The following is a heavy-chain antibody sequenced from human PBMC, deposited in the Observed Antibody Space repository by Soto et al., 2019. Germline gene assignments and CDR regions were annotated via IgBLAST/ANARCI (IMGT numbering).Heavy chain of an antibody. CDR1: GFTVSSKY. CDR2: LNRDGYT. Sequence: EVQLVESGGGLVQPGGSLRLSCVASGFTVSSKYMSWVRQAPGEGLEWVSLLNRDGYTYYADSVKGRFTISRDDSKNKLNLQMNSLRAEDRALYYCTSHHVHCSGGSCYGVPMNLWGKGTTVTVSS. CDR3: TSHHVHCSGGSCYGVPMNL. J-gene: IGHJ6*03. D-gene: IGHD2-15*01. V-gene: IGHV3-66*04.